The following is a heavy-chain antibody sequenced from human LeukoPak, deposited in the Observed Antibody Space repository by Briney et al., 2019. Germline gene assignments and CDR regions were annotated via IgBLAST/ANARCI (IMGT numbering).Heavy chain of an antibody. V-gene: IGHV1-2*04. D-gene: IGHD2-2*01. J-gene: IGHJ6*02. Sequence: ALVKVSCTASGYTFTGYYMHWVRQAPGQGLEWMGWINPNSGGTNYAQKFQGWVTMTRDTSISTAYMELSRLRFDDTAVYYCARGGSVPAAMPAYYYYGMDVWGQGTTVTVSS. CDR2: INPNSGGT. CDR1: GYTFTGYY. CDR3: ARGGSVPAAMPAYYYYGMDV.